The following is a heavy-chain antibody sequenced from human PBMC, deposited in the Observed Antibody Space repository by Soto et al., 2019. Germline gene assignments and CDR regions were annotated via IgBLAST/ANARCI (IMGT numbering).Heavy chain of an antibody. CDR2: IIPMFGTA. Sequence: QVQLVQSGAEVKKPESSVKVSCKAPGGTFSTYAISWVRQAPGQGLEWMGGIIPMFGTANYAQRFQDRVTXRXXEATNTVYMELSSLRSEDTAVYFCASGIQLWLRRINNGYSGWGQGTLVTVSS. CDR1: GGTFSTYA. V-gene: IGHV1-69*05. CDR3: ASGIQLWLRRINNGYSG. J-gene: IGHJ4*02. D-gene: IGHD5-18*01.